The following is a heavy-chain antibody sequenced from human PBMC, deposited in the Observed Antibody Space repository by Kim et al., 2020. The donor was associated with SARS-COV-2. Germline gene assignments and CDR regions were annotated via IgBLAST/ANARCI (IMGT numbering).Heavy chain of an antibody. D-gene: IGHD3-16*01. V-gene: IGHV4-59*01. CDR2: VYYSGST. CDR3: ARGRFATRYWFDP. J-gene: IGHJ5*02. Sequence: SETLSLTCTVSGGSISSYYWSWIRQPPGKGLEWIGDVYYSGSTYFNPSLKSRVTISVDRTKNQFSLNLTSVTAADTALYYCARGRFATRYWFDPWGQGTLVTVTS. CDR1: GGSISSYY.